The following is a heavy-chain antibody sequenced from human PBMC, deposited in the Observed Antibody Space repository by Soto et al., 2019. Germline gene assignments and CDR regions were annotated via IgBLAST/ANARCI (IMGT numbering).Heavy chain of an antibody. V-gene: IGHV1-69*12. D-gene: IGHD6-19*01. CDR1: GGTFSNYA. CDR2: IMPLFGRA. Sequence: QVQLVQSGAEVKKPGSSVKVSCKASGGTFSNYAFSWVRQAPGQGLEWLGGIMPLFGRADYAQKFRGRVTITADESTSTAHMELSSLRSEDTAVYYCASWLKEAGLGGNYYYGMDVWGQGTTVTVSS. CDR3: ASWLKEAGLGGNYYYGMDV. J-gene: IGHJ6*02.